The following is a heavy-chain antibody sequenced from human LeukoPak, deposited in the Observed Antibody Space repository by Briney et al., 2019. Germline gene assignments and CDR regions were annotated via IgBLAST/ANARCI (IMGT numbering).Heavy chain of an antibody. D-gene: IGHD3-22*01. J-gene: IGHJ6*02. CDR2: TYYRSKWYN. Sequence: SQTLSPTCAISGDSVSSNSAAWNWIRQSPSRDLEWLGRTYYRSKWYNDYAVSVKSRITINPDTSKNQFSLQLNSVTPEDTAVYYCARVKYYYDSSGTRGAGMDVWGQGTTVTVSS. V-gene: IGHV6-1*01. CDR1: GDSVSSNSAA. CDR3: ARVKYYYDSSGTRGAGMDV.